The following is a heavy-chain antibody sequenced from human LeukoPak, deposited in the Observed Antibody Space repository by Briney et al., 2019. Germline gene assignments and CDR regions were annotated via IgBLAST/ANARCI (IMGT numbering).Heavy chain of an antibody. V-gene: IGHV3-53*01. CDR2: IYSGGST. J-gene: IGHJ4*02. Sequence: GGSLRLSSAASGFTISSNYMNWVRQAPGKGLEWVSDIYSGGSTYYADSVKGRFTISRDNSKNTVSLQMSSLRAEDTAVYYCARDRRNSYGYGQDYWGQGTLASVSS. D-gene: IGHD5-18*01. CDR1: GFTISSNY. CDR3: ARDRRNSYGYGQDY.